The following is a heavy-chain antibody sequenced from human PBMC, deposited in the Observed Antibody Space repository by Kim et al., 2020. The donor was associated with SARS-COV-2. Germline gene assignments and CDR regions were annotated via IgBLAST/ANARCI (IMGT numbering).Heavy chain of an antibody. J-gene: IGHJ5*02. V-gene: IGHV3-33*06. CDR3: AKGDYDILTGPLGWFDP. D-gene: IGHD3-9*01. Sequence: GGSLRLSCAASGFTFSSYGMHWVRQAPGKGLEWVAVIWYDGSNKYYADSVKGRFTISRDNSKNTLYLQMNSLRAEDTAVYYCAKGDYDILTGPLGWFDPWGQGTLVTVSS. CDR1: GFTFSSYG. CDR2: IWYDGSNK.